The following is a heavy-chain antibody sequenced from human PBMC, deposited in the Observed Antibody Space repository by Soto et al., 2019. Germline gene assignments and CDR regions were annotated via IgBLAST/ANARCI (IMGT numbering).Heavy chain of an antibody. J-gene: IGHJ4*02. V-gene: IGHV3-53*02. CDR2: IHTGGKT. CDR1: GLTVTRNY. CDR3: AKGGSKRVRGAIVEVFHLEF. D-gene: IGHD3-10*01. Sequence: ELQLVESGGGLIQPGGSLRLSCAASGLTVTRNYMTWVRLAPGKGLECVSTIHTGGKTFYTDSVKGRFTVSRDASKNTVDLQMNTLSVEDTALYYCAKGGSKRVRGAIVEVFHLEFWGRGTVVTVSS.